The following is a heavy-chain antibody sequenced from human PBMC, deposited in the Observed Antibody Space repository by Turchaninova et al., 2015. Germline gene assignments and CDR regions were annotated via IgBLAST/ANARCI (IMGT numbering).Heavy chain of an antibody. CDR2: IYYTGST. CDR1: GGSVSSGSYF. CDR3: ARDTDYHDSSGVFDY. V-gene: IGHV4-61*01. D-gene: IGHD3-22*01. J-gene: IGHJ4*02. Sequence: VQLQESGPGLVKPSATLSLTCPVSGGSVSSGSYFWSWIRQPPGKGLEWIGYIYYTGSTNYNPSLKSRVTISVDTSKNQFSLKLNSVTAADTAVYYCARDTDYHDSSGVFDYWGQGTLVTVSS.